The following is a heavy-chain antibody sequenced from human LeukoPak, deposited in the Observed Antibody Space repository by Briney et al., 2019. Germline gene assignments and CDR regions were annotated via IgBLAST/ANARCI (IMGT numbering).Heavy chain of an antibody. CDR3: AKNRESCGDSNTHY. D-gene: IGHD4-11*01. V-gene: IGHV3-23*01. CDR2: ISAGGGST. Sequence: GGSLRLSCAASEFTFSSYAMSWVRQAPGKGLEWVSAISAGGGSTYYADSVKGRFAISRDSSKNTLYLQMSSLRAEDTAVYYCAKNRESCGDSNTHYWGQGTLVSVSS. CDR1: EFTFSSYA. J-gene: IGHJ4*02.